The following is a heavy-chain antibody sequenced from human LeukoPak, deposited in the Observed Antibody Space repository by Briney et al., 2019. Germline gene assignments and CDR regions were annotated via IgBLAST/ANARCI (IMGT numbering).Heavy chain of an antibody. V-gene: IGHV1-69*13. CDR1: GGTFSDYV. CDR2: ISPLLGAS. D-gene: IGHD3-9*01. CDR3: ATYDVLTGFEY. Sequence: SVTVSCKASGGTFSDYVISWVRQAPGQGLNWMGGISPLLGASKHTQNFHDRVTITADESTTTAYMELSDLRSADTAVYYCATYDVLTGFEYWGQGTLVTVSS. J-gene: IGHJ4*02.